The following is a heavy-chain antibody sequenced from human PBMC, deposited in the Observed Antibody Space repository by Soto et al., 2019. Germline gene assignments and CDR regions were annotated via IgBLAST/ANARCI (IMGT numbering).Heavy chain of an antibody. CDR1: GYTFTSYG. V-gene: IGHV1-18*01. Sequence: VASLKVSCKASGYTFTSYGISWVRQAPGQGLEWMGWISTYNGNTNYAQKLQGRVTMTTDTSTSTAYMELRSLRSDDTAVYYCARAGYCSGTTCYYWFDPWGQGTLVTVSS. D-gene: IGHD2-2*01. CDR2: ISTYNGNT. J-gene: IGHJ5*02. CDR3: ARAGYCSGTTCYYWFDP.